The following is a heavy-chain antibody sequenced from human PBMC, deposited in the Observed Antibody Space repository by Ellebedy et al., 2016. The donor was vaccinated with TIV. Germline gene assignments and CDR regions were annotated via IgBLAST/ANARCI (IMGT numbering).Heavy chain of an antibody. CDR1: GFTFSNNA. V-gene: IGHV3-23*01. J-gene: IGHJ3*02. CDR2: ITNSRTST. Sequence: GESLKIPCAASGFTFSNNAMSWVRQAPGKGLAWISAITNSRTSTYYADAVKGRFTISRDNSKNTLYLQVDSLRAEDTAIYYCARDPWGVGPAFDIWGQGTMVTVSS. D-gene: IGHD1-26*01. CDR3: ARDPWGVGPAFDI.